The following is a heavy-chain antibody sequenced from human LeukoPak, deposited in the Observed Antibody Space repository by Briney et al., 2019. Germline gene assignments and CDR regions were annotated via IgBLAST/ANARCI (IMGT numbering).Heavy chain of an antibody. Sequence: SETLSLTCTVSGGSISSGDYYWSWIRQPPGKGLEWIGYIYYSGSTYYNPSLKSRVTISVDTSKNQFSLKLSSVTAADTAMYYCARDDGDYSTTFFDYWGQGTLVTVSS. CDR3: ARDDGDYSTTFFDY. V-gene: IGHV4-30-4*02. CDR1: GGSISSGDYY. D-gene: IGHD4-17*01. CDR2: IYYSGST. J-gene: IGHJ4*02.